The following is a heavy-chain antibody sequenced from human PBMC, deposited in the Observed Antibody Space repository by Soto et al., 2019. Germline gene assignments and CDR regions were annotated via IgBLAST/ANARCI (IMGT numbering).Heavy chain of an antibody. V-gene: IGHV4-34*01. CDR3: ARKRDILTGYYSPGYYYYMDV. D-gene: IGHD3-9*01. CDR2: INHSGST. CDR1: GGSFSGYY. Sequence: SETLSLTCAVYGGSFSGYYWSWIRQPPGKGLEWIGEINHSGSTNYNPSRKSRVTISVDTSKNQFSLKLSSVTAADTAVYYCARKRDILTGYYSPGYYYYMDVWGKGTTVTVSS. J-gene: IGHJ6*03.